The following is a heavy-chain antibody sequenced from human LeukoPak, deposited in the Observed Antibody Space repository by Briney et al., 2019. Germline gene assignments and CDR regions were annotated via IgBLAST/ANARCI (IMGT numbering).Heavy chain of an antibody. D-gene: IGHD2/OR15-2a*01. Sequence: GESLKISCKTSGYSFTTYWIGWVRQMPGKGLEWMGIIYPGDSDTRYSPSFQGQVTISVDKSITTAYLQWSSLQASDTAIYYCARRATVLGTLDYWGQGTLVTVSS. CDR3: ARRATVLGTLDY. J-gene: IGHJ4*02. CDR2: IYPGDSDT. CDR1: GYSFTTYW. V-gene: IGHV5-51*01.